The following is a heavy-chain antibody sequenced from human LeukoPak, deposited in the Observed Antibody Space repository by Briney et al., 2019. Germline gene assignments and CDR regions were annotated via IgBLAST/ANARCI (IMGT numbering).Heavy chain of an antibody. Sequence: GGSLRLSCAASGFTFSSYSMNWVRQAPGKGLEWVSSISSSSSYIYYADSVKGRFTISRDNAKNSLYLQMNSLRAEDTAVYYCARDGESGNYYYYYGMGVWGQGTTVTVSS. CDR1: GFTFSSYS. V-gene: IGHV3-21*01. CDR2: ISSSSSYI. CDR3: ARDGESGNYYYYYGMGV. D-gene: IGHD1-26*01. J-gene: IGHJ6*02.